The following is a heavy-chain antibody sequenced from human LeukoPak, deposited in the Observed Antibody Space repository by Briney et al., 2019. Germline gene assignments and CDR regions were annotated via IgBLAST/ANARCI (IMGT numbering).Heavy chain of an antibody. CDR1: GFIFSTYW. CDR2: IKQDGSEK. Sequence: GGSLRLSCTTSGFIFSTYWMSWVRQAPGKGLEWVANIKQDGSEKYYVDSVKGRFTISRDNAKNSLFLQMNSLRAEDTAVYYCARSGKWEPYDYWGQGTLVTVSS. D-gene: IGHD1-26*01. CDR3: ARSGKWEPYDY. J-gene: IGHJ4*02. V-gene: IGHV3-7*01.